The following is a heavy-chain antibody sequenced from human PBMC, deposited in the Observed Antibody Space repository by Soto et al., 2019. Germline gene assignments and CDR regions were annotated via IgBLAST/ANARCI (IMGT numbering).Heavy chain of an antibody. Sequence: EVQLVQSGAEVKKPGATVKISCTTSGYTFTDYYIHWVQQAPGKGLQWMGLVDPQNIEVMYTEKFQGRVTMTADTSTHTAYLELSSLRSEDTAIYYCARIPGPNSGNSLWDSWGQGTLVTVSS. CDR3: ARIPGPNSGNSLWDS. CDR1: GYTFTDYY. CDR2: VDPQNIEV. V-gene: IGHV1-69-2*01. D-gene: IGHD5-12*01. J-gene: IGHJ5*01.